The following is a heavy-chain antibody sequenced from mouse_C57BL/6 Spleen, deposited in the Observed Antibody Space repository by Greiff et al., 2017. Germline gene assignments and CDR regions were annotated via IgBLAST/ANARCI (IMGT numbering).Heavy chain of an antibody. D-gene: IGHD1-1*01. Sequence: EVQLQQSGTVLARPGASVKMSCKTSGYTFTSYWMHWVKQRPGQGLEWIGAIYPGNSDTSYNQKFKGKAKLTAVTSASTAYMELSSLTNEDSAVYYCTSHYYGSSYGYAMDYWCQGTSVTVSS. CDR2: IYPGNSDT. CDR1: GYTFTSYW. V-gene: IGHV1-5*01. J-gene: IGHJ4*01. CDR3: TSHYYGSSYGYAMDY.